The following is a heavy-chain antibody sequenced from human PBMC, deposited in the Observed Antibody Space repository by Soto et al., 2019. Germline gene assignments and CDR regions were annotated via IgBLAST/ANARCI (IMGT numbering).Heavy chain of an antibody. Sequence: GGSLRLSCAASGFTVSSNYMSWVRQAPGKGLEWVSVIYSGGSTYYADSVKGRFTISRDNSKNTLYLQMNSLRAEDTAVYYCARDTAYDYIWGSYRSRPDYWGQGTLVTVSS. D-gene: IGHD3-16*02. CDR1: GFTVSSNY. CDR2: IYSGGST. CDR3: ARDTAYDYIWGSYRSRPDY. V-gene: IGHV3-66*01. J-gene: IGHJ4*02.